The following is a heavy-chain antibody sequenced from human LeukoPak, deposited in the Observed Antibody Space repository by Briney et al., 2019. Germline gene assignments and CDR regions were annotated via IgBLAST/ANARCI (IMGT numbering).Heavy chain of an antibody. Sequence: GGSLRLSCAASGFTFSSYGMHWVRQAPGKGLEWVAVISYDGSNKYYADSVKGRFTISRDNSKNTLYLQMNSLRAEDTAVYYCARGVSSGYILYYYYYGMDVWGQGTTVTVSS. CDR1: GFTFSSYG. V-gene: IGHV3-30*03. CDR2: ISYDGSNK. CDR3: ARGVSSGYILYYYYYGMDV. D-gene: IGHD3-22*01. J-gene: IGHJ6*02.